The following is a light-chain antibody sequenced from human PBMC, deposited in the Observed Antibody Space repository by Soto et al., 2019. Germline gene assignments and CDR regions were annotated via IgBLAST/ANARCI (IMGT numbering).Light chain of an antibody. CDR3: QQRSDWPWT. CDR2: EAS. J-gene: IGKJ1*01. V-gene: IGKV3D-20*02. Sequence: EIVLTQSPGTLSLSPGERATLSCRASQSVSSSCLAWYQQKPGQAPRLLMYEASNRATGIPARFSGGGSGTDFTLTTSSLEPEDFAVYYCQQRSDWPWTFGQGTKVDIK. CDR1: QSVSSSC.